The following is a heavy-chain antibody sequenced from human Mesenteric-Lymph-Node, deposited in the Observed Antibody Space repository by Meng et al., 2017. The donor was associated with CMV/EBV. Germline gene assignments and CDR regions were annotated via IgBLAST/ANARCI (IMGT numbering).Heavy chain of an antibody. Sequence: SQTRSLTSAVYGGSFSGYYWSWIRQPPGKGLEWIGEINHSGSTNYNPSLKSRVTISVDTSKNQFSLKLSSVTAADTAVYYCARGGRDIVATIRRKYYFDYWGQGTLVTVSS. J-gene: IGHJ4*02. CDR3: ARGGRDIVATIRRKYYFDY. CDR1: GGSFSGYY. CDR2: INHSGST. D-gene: IGHD5-12*01. V-gene: IGHV4-34*01.